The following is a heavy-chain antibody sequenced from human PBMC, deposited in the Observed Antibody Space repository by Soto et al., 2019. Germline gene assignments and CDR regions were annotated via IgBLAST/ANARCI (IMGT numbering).Heavy chain of an antibody. Sequence: QVQLVQSGAEVKKPGASVKVSCKASGYTFTSYGISWVRQAPGQGLEWMGWISAYNGNTNYAQKLQGRVTMTTDTSTRTAHLELRSLRSDDTAVYYCARALRYSYGLNWFDPWGQGTLVTVSS. CDR3: ARALRYSYGLNWFDP. CDR2: ISAYNGNT. J-gene: IGHJ5*02. V-gene: IGHV1-18*01. CDR1: GYTFTSYG. D-gene: IGHD5-18*01.